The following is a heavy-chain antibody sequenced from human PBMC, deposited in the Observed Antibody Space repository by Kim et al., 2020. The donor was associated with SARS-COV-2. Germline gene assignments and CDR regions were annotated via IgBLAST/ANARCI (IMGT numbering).Heavy chain of an antibody. CDR3: ASHGIAAAGYNWFDP. V-gene: IGHV4-61*07. J-gene: IGHJ5*02. D-gene: IGHD6-13*01. Sequence: PSLKGRVTISVDTSKNQFSLKLSSVTAADTAVYYCASHGIAAAGYNWFDPWGQGTLVTVSS.